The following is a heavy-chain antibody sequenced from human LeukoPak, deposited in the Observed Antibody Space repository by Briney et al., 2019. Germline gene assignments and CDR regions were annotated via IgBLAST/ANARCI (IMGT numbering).Heavy chain of an antibody. Sequence: PGGSLRLSCSATGFTFNSYAMHWVRQAPGKGLEYVSGISSTGGTTNYADSVKGRFTISRDNSKNTLYLQMSSLRAEDTAVYYCVKLTSRVSQTIDYWGQGALVTVSS. V-gene: IGHV3-64D*09. J-gene: IGHJ4*02. CDR1: GFTFNSYA. D-gene: IGHD2-2*01. CDR3: VKLTSRVSQTIDY. CDR2: ISSTGGTT.